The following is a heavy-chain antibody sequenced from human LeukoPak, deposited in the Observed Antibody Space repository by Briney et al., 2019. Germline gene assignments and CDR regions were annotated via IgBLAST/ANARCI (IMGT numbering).Heavy chain of an antibody. V-gene: IGHV3-33*01. CDR1: GLRFRNYG. J-gene: IGHJ4*02. CDR2: IWYDGSNK. CDR3: ARDRMALFDC. D-gene: IGHD2-8*01. Sequence: PGGSLRLSCVVSGLRFRNYGMHWVRQAPGKGLEWVAVIWYDGSNKYYTDSVKGRFTISRDNSKNTLDLQMNGLRAEDTAVYYCARDRMALFDCWGQGTLVTVSS.